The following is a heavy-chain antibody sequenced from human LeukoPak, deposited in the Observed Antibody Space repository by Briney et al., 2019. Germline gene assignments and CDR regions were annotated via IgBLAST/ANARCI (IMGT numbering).Heavy chain of an antibody. J-gene: IGHJ4*02. V-gene: IGHV1-2*02. Sequence: GASVKVSCKASGYTFTSYGISWVRQAPGQGLEWMGWIDPKNGGTNYAQKFQGRVTMTRDTSITTAYMELNTLKYDDAAVYYCAVLSGCTSASCYRSFNYWGQGALVTVSS. CDR3: AVLSGCTSASCYRSFNY. CDR1: GYTFTSYG. D-gene: IGHD2-2*02. CDR2: IDPKNGGT.